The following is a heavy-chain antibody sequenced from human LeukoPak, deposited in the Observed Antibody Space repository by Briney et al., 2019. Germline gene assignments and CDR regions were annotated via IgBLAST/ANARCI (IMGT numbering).Heavy chain of an antibody. CDR1: GYSFTTYW. Sequence: GESLKISCETSGYSFTTYWIGLVRPMSGTGLEWVGAIYPDDSDTRDSPSFQGQVVISADRSIRTAYLQWNSLKTSDTAMYYCVRQRGTSGTINHFDPWGQGTLVTVSS. CDR3: VRQRGTSGTINHFDP. CDR2: IYPDDSDT. J-gene: IGHJ5*02. V-gene: IGHV5-51*01. D-gene: IGHD4-17*01.